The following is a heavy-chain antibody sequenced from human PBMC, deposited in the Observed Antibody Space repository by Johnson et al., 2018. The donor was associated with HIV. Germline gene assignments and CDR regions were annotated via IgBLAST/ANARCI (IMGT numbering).Heavy chain of an antibody. CDR2: LFSGGTT. J-gene: IGHJ3*02. Sequence: EVQLVESGGGLIQPGGSLRLSCAASGFTVSNNYMSWVRQAPGKGLEWVSVLFSGGTTYYADSVRGRFTISRDNSKNTFFLQMNSLRAEDTAVFYCARACRDGYTCDAFDIWGQGTMVTVSS. D-gene: IGHD5-24*01. CDR3: ARACRDGYTCDAFDI. CDR1: GFTVSNNY. V-gene: IGHV3-66*01.